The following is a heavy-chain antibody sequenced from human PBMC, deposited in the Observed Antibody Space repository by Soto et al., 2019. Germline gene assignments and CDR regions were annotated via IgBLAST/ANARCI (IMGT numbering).Heavy chain of an antibody. J-gene: IGHJ4*02. D-gene: IGHD1-1*01. CDR3: ARERPGDPTLFDF. V-gene: IGHV4-61*01. Sequence: SETLSLTCTVSGGSVSSSNYYWSWIRQPPGKGLEWLGYIYYSGSASYNPSLKSPITVSVDTSKNQFSLKLSSVTAADTAVYYCARERPGDPTLFDFWSPGTLVTVSA. CDR2: IYYSGSA. CDR1: GGSVSSSNYY.